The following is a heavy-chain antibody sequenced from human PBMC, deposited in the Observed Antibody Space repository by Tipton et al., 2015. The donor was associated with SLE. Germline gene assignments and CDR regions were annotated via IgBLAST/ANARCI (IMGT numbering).Heavy chain of an antibody. J-gene: IGHJ4*02. D-gene: IGHD6-13*01. CDR3: ARQGPYSSSSTGFDY. Sequence: GSLRLSCVASGFTFSSYWMSWVRQAPGKGLEWVANIKEDGSEKYYVDSVKGRFTISRDNAKNSLYLQMNSLRAEDTAVYYCARQGPYSSSSTGFDYWGQGTLVTVSS. V-gene: IGHV3-7*03. CDR1: GFTFSSYW. CDR2: IKEDGSEK.